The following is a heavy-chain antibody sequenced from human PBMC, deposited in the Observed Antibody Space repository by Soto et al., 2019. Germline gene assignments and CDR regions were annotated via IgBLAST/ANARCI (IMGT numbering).Heavy chain of an antibody. CDR1: GFEASVNY. Sequence: EVQLVESGGTLVQPGGSLRLSCAASGFEASVNYMTWVRQAPGKGLEWVSAINSGGSTFYADSVKGRFAISRDKSKNTLFLQMNSLRVEDTAMYYCVRESYSYGMAVWGQGTAVTVAS. CDR3: VRESYSYGMAV. CDR2: INSGGST. V-gene: IGHV3-66*01. J-gene: IGHJ6*02.